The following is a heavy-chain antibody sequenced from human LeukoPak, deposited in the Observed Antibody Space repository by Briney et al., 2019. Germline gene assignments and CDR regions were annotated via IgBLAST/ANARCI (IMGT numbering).Heavy chain of an antibody. Sequence: GGSLRLSCAASGFTFSSYSMNWVRQAPGKGLEWVSSISSSSSYIYYADSVKGRFTISRDNAKNSLYLQMNRLRAEDTAVYYCARFAGYSYGGWFDYWGQGTLVTVSS. CDR3: ARFAGYSYGGWFDY. CDR1: GFTFSSYS. CDR2: ISSSSSYI. V-gene: IGHV3-21*01. J-gene: IGHJ4*02. D-gene: IGHD5-18*01.